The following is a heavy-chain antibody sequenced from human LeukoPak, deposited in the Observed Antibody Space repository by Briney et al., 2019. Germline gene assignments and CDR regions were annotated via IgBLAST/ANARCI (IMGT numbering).Heavy chain of an antibody. CDR3: ASGGPTRGTLDY. V-gene: IGHV3-74*01. CDR2: IDPDGVGS. CDR1: GFSLNKHW. Sequence: PGGSLRPSCTASGFSLNKHWMHWVRQAPGGGLVWVSRIDPDGVGSDSADSVRGRFTISRDNARNTLYLQMESLRAEDTAVYYCASGGPTRGTLDYWGQGTLVTVSS. J-gene: IGHJ4*02. D-gene: IGHD1-26*01.